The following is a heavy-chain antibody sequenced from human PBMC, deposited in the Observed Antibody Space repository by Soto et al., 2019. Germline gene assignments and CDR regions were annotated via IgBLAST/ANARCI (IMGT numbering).Heavy chain of an antibody. D-gene: IGHD2-21*02. CDR2: IYYSGST. J-gene: IGHJ4*02. Sequence: PSETLSLTCTVSGGSISSGGYYWSWIRLHPGKGLEWIGYIYYSGSTYYNPSLKSRVTISVDTSKNQFSLKLSSVTAADTAVYYCAGDSASHCGGDCYPGSFDYWGQGTLVIVSS. V-gene: IGHV4-31*03. CDR3: AGDSASHCGGDCYPGSFDY. CDR1: GGSISSGGYY.